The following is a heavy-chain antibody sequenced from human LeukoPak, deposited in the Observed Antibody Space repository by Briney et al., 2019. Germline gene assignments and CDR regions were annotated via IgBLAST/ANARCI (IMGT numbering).Heavy chain of an antibody. Sequence: GGSLRLSCAASGFTVSSNYMSWVRQAPGKGLEWVSVFYSGGSTYYADSVKGRFTISRDNSKNTLYLQMNSLRAEDTAVYYCASILVRGVITLSGLFDYWGQGTLVTVSS. CDR3: ASILVRGVITLSGLFDY. J-gene: IGHJ4*02. CDR2: FYSGGST. V-gene: IGHV3-53*05. CDR1: GFTVSSNY. D-gene: IGHD3-10*01.